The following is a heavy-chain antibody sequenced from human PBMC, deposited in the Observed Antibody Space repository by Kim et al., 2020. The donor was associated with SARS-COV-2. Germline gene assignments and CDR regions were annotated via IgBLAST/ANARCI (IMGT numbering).Heavy chain of an antibody. Sequence: GGSLRLSCAASGFTFSDYYMSWIRQAPGKGLEWVSYISSSGSTIYYADSVKGRFTISRDNAKNSLYLQMNSLRAEDTAVYYCARVGSNYYDSSGYYYGDFQHWGQGTLVTVSS. CDR3: ARVGSNYYDSSGYYYGDFQH. CDR1: GFTFSDYY. J-gene: IGHJ1*01. D-gene: IGHD3-22*01. CDR2: ISSSGSTI. V-gene: IGHV3-11*01.